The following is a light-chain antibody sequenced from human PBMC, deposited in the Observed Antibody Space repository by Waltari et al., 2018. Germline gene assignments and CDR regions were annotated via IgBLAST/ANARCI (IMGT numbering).Light chain of an antibody. V-gene: IGLV2-14*01. CDR2: EVT. Sequence: QSALTQPASVSGSPGQSITISCTGTSSDVGGYHHVSWYQHHPGKAPKLMIFEVTDRPSGVSNRFSGSKSGTTASLTIAGLQAEDEADYYCSSYTTSNTWVFGGGTKVTVL. CDR3: SSYTTSNTWV. CDR1: SSDVGGYHH. J-gene: IGLJ3*02.